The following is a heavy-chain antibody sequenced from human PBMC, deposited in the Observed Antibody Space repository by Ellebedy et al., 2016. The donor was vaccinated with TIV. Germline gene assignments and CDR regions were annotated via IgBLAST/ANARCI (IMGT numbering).Heavy chain of an antibody. CDR3: ARGEWGLDY. CDR1: GFTFSTYT. D-gene: IGHD3-16*01. J-gene: IGHJ4*02. Sequence: GESLKISCAASGFTFSTYTMNWVRQAPGKGLEWVSSISASGTYIYYADSVKGRFTISRDNAKNSLYVQMKSLRDEDTAVYYCARGEWGLDYWGQGTLVTVSS. CDR2: ISASGTYI. V-gene: IGHV3-21*01.